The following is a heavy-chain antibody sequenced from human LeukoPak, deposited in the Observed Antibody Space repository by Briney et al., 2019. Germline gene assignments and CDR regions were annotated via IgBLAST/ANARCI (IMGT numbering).Heavy chain of an antibody. CDR2: INPNSGGT. CDR1: GYTLTDYY. Sequence: ASVKVSCKASGYTLTDYYMHWVRQAPGRGLEWMGWINPNSGGTNYAQKFQGRVTMTRDTSISTAYMELNRLRSDDTAVYYCARGATVTTYGLFDYWGQGTLVTVSS. J-gene: IGHJ4*02. V-gene: IGHV1-2*02. CDR3: ARGATVTTYGLFDY. D-gene: IGHD4-11*01.